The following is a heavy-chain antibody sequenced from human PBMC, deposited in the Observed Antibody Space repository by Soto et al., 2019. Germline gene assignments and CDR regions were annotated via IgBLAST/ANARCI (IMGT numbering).Heavy chain of an antibody. Sequence: EVQLVESGGGLVKPGGSLRLSCAASGFTFTAYDMNWVRQAPGKGLEWVSSIDRSSSYIYYADSVKGRFTISRDNAKNSPYLQMDSLRAEDTAVYYCAREGSTVIRDGTSDYWGQGILVTVSS. CDR2: IDRSSSYI. D-gene: IGHD1-7*01. V-gene: IGHV3-21*01. J-gene: IGHJ4*02. CDR1: GFTFTAYD. CDR3: AREGSTVIRDGTSDY.